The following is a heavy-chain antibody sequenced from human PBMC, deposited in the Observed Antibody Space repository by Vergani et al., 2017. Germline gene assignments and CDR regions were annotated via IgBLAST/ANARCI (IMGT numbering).Heavy chain of an antibody. D-gene: IGHD3-10*01. V-gene: IGHV3-66*01. J-gene: IGHJ5*02. Sequence: EVQLVESGGGLVQPGGSLRLSCAASGFTVSSNYMSWVRQAPGKGLEWVSVIYSGGSTYYADSVKGRFTISRDNSKNTLYLQTNSLRAEDTAVYYCARTYYYGSDNWFDPWGQGTLVTVSS. CDR2: IYSGGST. CDR1: GFTVSSNY. CDR3: ARTYYYGSDNWFDP.